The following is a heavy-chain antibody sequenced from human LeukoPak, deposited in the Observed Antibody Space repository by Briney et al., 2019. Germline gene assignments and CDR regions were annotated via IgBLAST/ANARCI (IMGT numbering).Heavy chain of an antibody. CDR3: ARANTRQESLTYYDFWSGYTYNWFDP. V-gene: IGHV3-30-3*01. D-gene: IGHD3-3*01. Sequence: GGSLRLSCAASGFTFSSYAMPWVRQAPGKGLEWVAVISYDGSNKYYADSVKGRFTISRDNSKNTLYLQMNSLRAEDTAVYYCARANTRQESLTYYDFWSGYTYNWFDPWGQGTLVTVSS. J-gene: IGHJ5*02. CDR1: GFTFSSYA. CDR2: ISYDGSNK.